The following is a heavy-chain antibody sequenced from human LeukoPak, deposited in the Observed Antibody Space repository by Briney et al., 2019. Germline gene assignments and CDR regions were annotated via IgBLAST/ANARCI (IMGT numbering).Heavy chain of an antibody. Sequence: PGGSLRLSCAASGFTLSSYWMSWVRQAPGKGLEWVANIKQDGSEKYYVDSVKGRFTISRDNAKNSLYLQMNSLRDEDTAVYYCARMHYFDYWGQGTLVTVSS. CDR1: GFTLSSYW. V-gene: IGHV3-7*02. CDR2: IKQDGSEK. CDR3: ARMHYFDY. J-gene: IGHJ4*02.